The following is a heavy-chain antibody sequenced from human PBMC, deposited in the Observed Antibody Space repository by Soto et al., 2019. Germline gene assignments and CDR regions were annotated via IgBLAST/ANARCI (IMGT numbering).Heavy chain of an antibody. Sequence: GASVKVSCKTSGYNFLDYGVSWVRQVPGQGLEWMGWISPYNGNTNYSQKFQGRVSITRDTSTSIAYMEMTSLKSEDTAVYYCARVSGSFDYWGQGTLVTVSS. CDR2: ISPYNGNT. V-gene: IGHV1-18*01. D-gene: IGHD3-22*01. CDR3: ARVSGSFDY. CDR1: GYNFLDYG. J-gene: IGHJ4*02.